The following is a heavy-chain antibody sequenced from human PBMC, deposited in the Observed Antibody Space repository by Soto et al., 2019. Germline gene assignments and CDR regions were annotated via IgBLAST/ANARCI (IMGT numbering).Heavy chain of an antibody. Sequence: QVQLQESGPGLVKPPQTLSLTCTVSGGSISSGGYYWSWIRQHPGKGLEWIGYIYYSGSTYYNPSLKSRVTISVDTSKNQFSLKLSSVTAADTAVYYCARDPRSGYDSSGYYYTGAFDIWGQGTMVTVSS. CDR3: ARDPRSGYDSSGYYYTGAFDI. D-gene: IGHD3-22*01. CDR2: IYYSGST. J-gene: IGHJ3*02. V-gene: IGHV4-31*03. CDR1: GGSISSGGYY.